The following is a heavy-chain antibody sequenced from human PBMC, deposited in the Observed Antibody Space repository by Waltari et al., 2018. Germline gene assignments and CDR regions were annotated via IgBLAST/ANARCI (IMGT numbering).Heavy chain of an antibody. J-gene: IGHJ4*02. D-gene: IGHD1-7*01. CDR2: IDPEDGET. Sequence: EVQLVQSGAEVKKPGATVKISCKASGYTFTEYYMHWLQQAPGKGLEWVGRIDPEDGETKYAEKFQGRATITADTSIDTVYMELNSLRSEDTANFYCARTTTIKSLDYWGQGTLVTVSS. CDR3: ARTTTIKSLDY. V-gene: IGHV1-69-2*01. CDR1: GYTFTEYY.